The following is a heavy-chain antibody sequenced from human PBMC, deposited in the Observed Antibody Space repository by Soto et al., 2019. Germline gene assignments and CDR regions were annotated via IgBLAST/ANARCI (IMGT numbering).Heavy chain of an antibody. Sequence: ASVKVSCKASGYTSNNYGMHWVRQAPGQRLEWMGWINAGSGNTKYSQKFQGRITITRDTSASTVYMELSSLRSEDTAVYYCANDIIVIPGDQGLDYWGQGALVTVSS. D-gene: IGHD2-2*01. J-gene: IGHJ4*02. V-gene: IGHV1-3*01. CDR1: GYTSNNYG. CDR3: ANDIIVIPGDQGLDY. CDR2: INAGSGNT.